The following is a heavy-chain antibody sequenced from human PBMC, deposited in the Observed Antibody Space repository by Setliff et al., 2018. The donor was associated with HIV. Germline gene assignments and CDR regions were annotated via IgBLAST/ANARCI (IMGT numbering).Heavy chain of an antibody. CDR2: IYYSGRT. V-gene: IGHV4-39*01. CDR3: ATMGRRGWFIDY. J-gene: IGHJ4*02. D-gene: IGHD6-19*01. Sequence: SETLSLTCTVSGGSISSSSYYWGWIRQPPGKGLEWIGSIYYSGRTYYNPSLKSRVTTSVEKSKNQFSLKLSSVTAADTAVYYCATMGRRGWFIDYWGQGTRVTGS. CDR1: GGSISSSSYY.